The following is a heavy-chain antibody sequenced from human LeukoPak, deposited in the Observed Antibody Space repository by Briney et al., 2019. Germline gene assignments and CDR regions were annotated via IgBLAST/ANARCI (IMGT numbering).Heavy chain of an antibody. CDR2: INHRGGT. V-gene: IGHV4-34*01. Sequence: SDTLSLTCAVSGDSFIGYHWKWVRQSPGKGGEWIAEINHRGGTNYNPSLKSRVTISIDTSKNQFSLNLKSVTAADTAVYYCARDPTTEETVPYYFDDWGQGTLVTVSS. CDR3: ARDPTTEETVPYYFDD. D-gene: IGHD4-23*01. CDR1: GDSFIGYH. J-gene: IGHJ4*02.